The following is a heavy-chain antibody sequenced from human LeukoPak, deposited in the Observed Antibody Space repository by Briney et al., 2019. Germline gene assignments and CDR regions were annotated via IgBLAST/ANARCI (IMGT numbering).Heavy chain of an antibody. CDR2: IYRSGST. CDR1: GGSISSYY. Sequence: SETLSLTCTVSGGSISSYYWSWIRQPPGKGLEWIGYIYRSGSTDYNPSLKSRVTISVDTSKSQFSLELTSVTAADTAVYYCATLTTVVTAYYFDYWGQGTLVTVSS. CDR3: ATLTTVVTAYYFDY. V-gene: IGHV4-4*09. D-gene: IGHD4-23*01. J-gene: IGHJ4*02.